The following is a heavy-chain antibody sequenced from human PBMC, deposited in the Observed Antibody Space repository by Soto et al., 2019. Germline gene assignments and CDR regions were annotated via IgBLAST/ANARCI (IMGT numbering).Heavy chain of an antibody. Sequence: ASVKVSCKASGYTFSRYGIMWVRQAPGQGLEWMGWISAYNGNTNSAEKLRGRLTMTTDASTTTAYMELRSLRSDDTAIYYCARDQGFRVVINSNWFDPWGQGTLVTVSS. D-gene: IGHD2-21*01. CDR1: GYTFSRYG. V-gene: IGHV1-18*01. CDR2: ISAYNGNT. CDR3: ARDQGFRVVINSNWFDP. J-gene: IGHJ5*02.